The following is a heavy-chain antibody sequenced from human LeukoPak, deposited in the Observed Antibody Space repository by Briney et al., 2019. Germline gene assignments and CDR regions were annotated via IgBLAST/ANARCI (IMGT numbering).Heavy chain of an antibody. CDR2: INSDGSST. J-gene: IGHJ6*02. V-gene: IGHV3-74*01. D-gene: IGHD4-11*01. CDR1: GFTFSSYW. Sequence: GGSLRLSCAASGFTFSSYWMHWVRQAPGKGLVWVSRINSDGSSTSYADSAKSRFTISRDNAKNTLYLQMNSLRAEDTAVYYCAGLPYYYYYYGMDVWGQGTTVTVSS. CDR3: AGLPYYYYYYGMDV.